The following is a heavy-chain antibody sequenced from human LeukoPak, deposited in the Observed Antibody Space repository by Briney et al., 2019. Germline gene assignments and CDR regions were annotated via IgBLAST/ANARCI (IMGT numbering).Heavy chain of an antibody. CDR3: ARDRGQTLPGGY. J-gene: IGHJ4*02. Sequence: ASVKVSCKASGYTFTSYDINWVRQATGQGLEWMGWMNPNSGNTGYAQKFQGRVTMTRDTSTSTVYMELSSLRSEDTAVYYCARDRGQTLPGGYWGQGTLVTVSS. V-gene: IGHV1-8*01. D-gene: IGHD2-8*02. CDR2: MNPNSGNT. CDR1: GYTFTSYD.